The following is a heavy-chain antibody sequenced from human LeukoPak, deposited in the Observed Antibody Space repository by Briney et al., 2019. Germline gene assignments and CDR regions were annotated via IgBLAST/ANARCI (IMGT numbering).Heavy chain of an antibody. V-gene: IGHV1-2*02. CDR2: ILPNSGDT. Sequence: GATLRASSKASGYTSPLYYIHWLRQAPGEGLEWVGWILPNSGDTFYAQRFRGRVTMTSDTSTKTAYMDLYKLTSDDTAVYFCARPPHELVSAAPFDYWGQGTLVTVSS. D-gene: IGHD2-2*01. J-gene: IGHJ4*02. CDR3: ARPPHELVSAAPFDY. CDR1: GYTSPLYY.